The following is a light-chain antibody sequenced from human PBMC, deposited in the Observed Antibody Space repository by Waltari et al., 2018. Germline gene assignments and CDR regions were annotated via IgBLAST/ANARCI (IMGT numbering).Light chain of an antibody. Sequence: DIQLTQSPSFLSASVGDRVTITCRASQGLSSYLAWYQQKPGKAPKLLVYGASILQSGVPSRFSGRGSGTEFTLTISSLQPEDFATYYCQQLNTYPRAFGPGTKVDIK. V-gene: IGKV1-9*01. CDR2: GAS. J-gene: IGKJ3*01. CDR3: QQLNTYPRA. CDR1: QGLSSY.